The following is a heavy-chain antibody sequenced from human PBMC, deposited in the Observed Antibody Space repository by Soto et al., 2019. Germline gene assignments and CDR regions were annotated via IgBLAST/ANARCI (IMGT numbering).Heavy chain of an antibody. CDR1: GGTFSSYA. Sequence: QVQLVQSGAEVKKPGSSVKVSCKAPGGTFSSYAISWVRQAPGQGLEWMGGIIPIFGTAKYARKFQGRVTITADESTSTGYMELSGLRSEDTAVYYCARSQGGSSSLDIYYYYYYGMDVWGQGTTVTVSS. CDR2: IIPIFGTA. J-gene: IGHJ6*02. V-gene: IGHV1-69*01. D-gene: IGHD2-15*01. CDR3: ARSQGGSSSLDIYYYYYYGMDV.